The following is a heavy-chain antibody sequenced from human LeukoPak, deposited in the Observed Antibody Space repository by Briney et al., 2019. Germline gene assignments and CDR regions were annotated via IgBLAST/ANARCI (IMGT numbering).Heavy chain of an antibody. Sequence: QSGGSLRLSCAASGFTFSSYAMSWVRQAPGKGLEWVSAISGSSGSTYYADSVKGRFTISRDNSKNTLYLQMNSLRAEDTAVYYCAKDATLYGSGSLWGQGTLVTVSS. CDR2: ISGSSGST. V-gene: IGHV3-23*01. CDR3: AKDATLYGSGSL. D-gene: IGHD3-10*01. J-gene: IGHJ4*02. CDR1: GFTFSSYA.